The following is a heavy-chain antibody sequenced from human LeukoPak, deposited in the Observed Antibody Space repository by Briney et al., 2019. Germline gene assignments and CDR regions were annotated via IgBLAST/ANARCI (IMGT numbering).Heavy chain of an antibody. CDR3: ARVARGGDPNFDY. V-gene: IGHV4-39*07. CDR2: IYYSGNT. CDR1: DDSISSTRYY. Sequence: SETLSLTCTVSDDSISSTRYYWGWIRQPPGKGLEWIGNIYYSGNTYYNSSLKSRVTIFVDTSKNQFSLKLSSVTAADTAVYYCARVARGGDPNFDYWGQGTLVTVSS. D-gene: IGHD3-16*01. J-gene: IGHJ4*02.